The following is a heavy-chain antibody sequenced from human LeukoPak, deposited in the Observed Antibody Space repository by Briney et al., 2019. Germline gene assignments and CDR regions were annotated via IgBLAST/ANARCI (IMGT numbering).Heavy chain of an antibody. CDR2: IKQDGSDK. CDR3: ARPITAVAGIAYFQH. CDR1: GFTFSTYW. D-gene: IGHD6-19*01. J-gene: IGHJ1*01. V-gene: IGHV3-7*01. Sequence: PEGSLRLSCAASGFTFSTYWMTWVRQAPGKGLEWVANIKQDGSDKYYVDSVKGRFTISRDNSKNTLYLQMNSLRAEDTAVYYCARPITAVAGIAYFQHWGQGTLVTVSS.